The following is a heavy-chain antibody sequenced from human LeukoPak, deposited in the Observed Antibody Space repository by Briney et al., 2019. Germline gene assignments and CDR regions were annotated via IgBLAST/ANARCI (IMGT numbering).Heavy chain of an antibody. CDR1: GGSISSSNW. J-gene: IGHJ4*02. CDR3: ARDPWELQGGFDY. V-gene: IGHV4-4*02. CDR2: IYHSGST. Sequence: SETLSLTCAVSGGSISSSNWWSWVRQPPGKGLEWIGEIYHSGSTNYNPSLKSRVTISVDKSKNQFSLKLSSVTAADTAVYYCARDPWELQGGFDYWGQGTLVTVSS. D-gene: IGHD1-26*01.